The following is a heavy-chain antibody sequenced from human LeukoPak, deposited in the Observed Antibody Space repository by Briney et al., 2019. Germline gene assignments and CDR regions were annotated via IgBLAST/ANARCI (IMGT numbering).Heavy chain of an antibody. CDR3: ARGGASTSCYCPGDDY. J-gene: IGHJ4*02. CDR2: ISSSGSTI. V-gene: IGHV3-48*03. CDR1: GFTFSSYE. Sequence: GGSLRLSCAASGFTFSSYEMNWVRQAPGKGLEWVSYISSSGSTIYYADSVKGRFTISRDNAKNSLYLQMNSLRAEDTAVYYCARGGASTSCYCPGDDYWVQGTLVTVSS. D-gene: IGHD2-2*01.